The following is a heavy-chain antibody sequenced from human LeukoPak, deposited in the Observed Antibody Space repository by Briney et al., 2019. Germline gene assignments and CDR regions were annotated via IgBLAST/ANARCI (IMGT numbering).Heavy chain of an antibody. Sequence: GASVKVSCKASGGTFSSYAISWVRQAPGQGLGWMGRIIPILGIANYAQKFQGRVTITADKSTSTAYMELSSLRSEDTAVYYCAREGGSLSQYYDILTGYLYMDVWGQGTTVTVSS. D-gene: IGHD3-9*01. CDR2: IIPILGIA. J-gene: IGHJ6*02. V-gene: IGHV1-69*04. CDR3: AREGGSLSQYYDILTGYLYMDV. CDR1: GGTFSSYA.